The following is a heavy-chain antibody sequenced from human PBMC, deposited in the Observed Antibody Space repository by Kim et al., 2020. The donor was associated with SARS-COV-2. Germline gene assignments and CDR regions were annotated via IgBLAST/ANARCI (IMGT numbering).Heavy chain of an antibody. V-gene: IGHV5-51*01. CDR3: ARLKAVAGRSRGMDV. CDR1: GSAHNFNSYW. CDR2: IYPGDSDT. Sequence: GESLKISCRGSGSAHNFNSYWIGWVRQMPGKGLEWMGIIYPGDSDTRYSPSFQGQVTMSADKSIYTAYLQWSSLKASDTAIYYCARLKAVAGRSRGMDVWGQGTTITVSS. J-gene: IGHJ6*02. D-gene: IGHD6-19*01.